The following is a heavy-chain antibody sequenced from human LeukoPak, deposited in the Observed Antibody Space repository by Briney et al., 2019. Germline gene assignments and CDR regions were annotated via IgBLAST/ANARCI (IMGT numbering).Heavy chain of an antibody. D-gene: IGHD1-7*01. Sequence: GGSLRLSCAASGFTFSDYYMSWVRQAPGKGLEWVSVIYSGGSTYYTDSVKGRFTVSRDNSKNTVYLQMNSLRAEDTAVFYCARGPYNWNYGLYYYYMDLWGRGTTVTVSS. CDR2: IYSGGST. CDR3: ARGPYNWNYGLYYYYMDL. J-gene: IGHJ6*03. V-gene: IGHV3-53*01. CDR1: GFTFSDYY.